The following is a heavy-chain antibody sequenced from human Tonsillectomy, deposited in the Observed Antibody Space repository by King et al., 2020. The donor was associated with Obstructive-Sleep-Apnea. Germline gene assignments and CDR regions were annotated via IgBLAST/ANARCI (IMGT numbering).Heavy chain of an antibody. J-gene: IGHJ4*02. V-gene: IGHV1-18*01. Sequence: QLVQSGSEVKKPGASVKVSCKTSGYTFTSYGTSWVRQAPGQGLEWIGWISGYNGNTNYAQKFKDRVTMTTDTSTSTAYIELRSLRSDETAVYYCARDLVTAASSDWGQGTLVTVSS. D-gene: IGHD6-13*01. CDR2: ISGYNGNT. CDR3: ARDLVTAASSD. CDR1: GYTFTSYG.